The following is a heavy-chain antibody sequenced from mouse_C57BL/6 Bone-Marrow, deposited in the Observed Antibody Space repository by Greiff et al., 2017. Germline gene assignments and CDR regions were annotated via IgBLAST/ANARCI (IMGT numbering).Heavy chain of an antibody. CDR1: GYTFTSYD. V-gene: IGHV1-85*01. Sequence: QVQLQQSGPELVKPGASVKLSCKASGYTFTSYDINWVKQRPGQGLEWIGWIYPRDGSTKYNEKFKGKATLTVDTSSSTAYMKLHSLTSEDSAVYFCARLEFDGSGGDWYFDVWGTGTTVTVSS. CDR2: IYPRDGST. D-gene: IGHD1-1*01. CDR3: ARLEFDGSGGDWYFDV. J-gene: IGHJ1*03.